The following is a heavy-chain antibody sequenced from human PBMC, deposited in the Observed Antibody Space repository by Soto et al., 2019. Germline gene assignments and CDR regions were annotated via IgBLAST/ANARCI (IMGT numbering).Heavy chain of an antibody. Sequence: GGSLRLSCAASGFTVSSNYMSWVRQAPGKGLEWVSVIYSGGSTYYADSVKGRFTISRDNSKNTLYLQMNSLRAEDTAVYYCARVWADYDYIWGSYRYIDYWGQGTLVTVSS. D-gene: IGHD3-16*02. V-gene: IGHV3-66*01. CDR3: ARVWADYDYIWGSYRYIDY. CDR1: GFTVSSNY. CDR2: IYSGGST. J-gene: IGHJ4*02.